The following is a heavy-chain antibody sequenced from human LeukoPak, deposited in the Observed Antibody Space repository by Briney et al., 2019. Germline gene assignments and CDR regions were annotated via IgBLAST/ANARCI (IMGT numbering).Heavy chain of an antibody. V-gene: IGHV4-59*01. CDR2: IYYSGST. J-gene: IGHJ4*02. CDR1: GGSINSYY. CDR3: AREVFMPFGEGFDY. D-gene: IGHD3-10*01. Sequence: SETLSLTCTVSGGSINSYYWSWIRQPPGKGLEWIGYIYYSGSTNYNPSLKSRVTISVDTSKNQFSLKLSSVTAADTAVYYCAREVFMPFGEGFDYWGQGTLVTVSS.